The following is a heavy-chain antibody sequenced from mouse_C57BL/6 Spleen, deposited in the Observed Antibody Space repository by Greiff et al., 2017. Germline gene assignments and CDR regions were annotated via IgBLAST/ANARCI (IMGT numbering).Heavy chain of an antibody. Sequence: VQLQQSGPELVKPGASVKISCKASGYTFTDYYMNWVMQSHGKSLEWIGDINPNNGGTSYNQKFKGKATLTVDKSSSTAYMELRSLTSEDSAVYYCAMGGYDGYFDYWGQGTTLTVSS. CDR1: GYTFTDYY. D-gene: IGHD2-3*01. CDR2: INPNNGGT. CDR3: AMGGYDGYFDY. V-gene: IGHV1-26*01. J-gene: IGHJ2*01.